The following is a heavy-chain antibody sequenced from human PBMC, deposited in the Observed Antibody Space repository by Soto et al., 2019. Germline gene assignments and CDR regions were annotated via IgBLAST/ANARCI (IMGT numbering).Heavy chain of an antibody. Sequence: QVQLVQSGAEVKKPGSSVKVSCNASGGTFSSYAISWVRQAPGQGLEWMGGIIPIFGTANYAQKFQGRVTITADESTSTAYMELSSLRSEDTAVYYCARYGDVYYYYGMDVWGQGTTVTVSS. D-gene: IGHD3-10*01. CDR3: ARYGDVYYYYGMDV. CDR1: GGTFSSYA. CDR2: IIPIFGTA. V-gene: IGHV1-69*01. J-gene: IGHJ6*02.